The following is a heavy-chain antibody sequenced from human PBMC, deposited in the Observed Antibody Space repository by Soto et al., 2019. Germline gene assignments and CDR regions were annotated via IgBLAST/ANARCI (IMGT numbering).Heavy chain of an antibody. D-gene: IGHD2-15*01. CDR1: GFSLSASGVG. Sequence: QITLKESGPTLVKPTQTLTLTCTFSGFSLSASGVGVGWIRQPPGTALEWLALIYWNDDKHYSPSLKSRLTITKDTSKTQVVLTMTNMDPVDTGTYFCAHRLSECSGGTCYRYFDLWGRGTLVTVSS. V-gene: IGHV2-5*01. CDR3: AHRLSECSGGTCYRYFDL. CDR2: IYWNDDK. J-gene: IGHJ2*01.